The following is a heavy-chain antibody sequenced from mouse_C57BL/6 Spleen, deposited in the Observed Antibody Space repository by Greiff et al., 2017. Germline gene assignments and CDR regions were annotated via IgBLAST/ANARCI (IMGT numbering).Heavy chain of an antibody. CDR2: IDPETGGT. CDR1: GYTFTDYG. D-gene: IGHD2-1*01. J-gene: IGHJ4*01. CDR3: TREDGNYVDYYAMDY. Sequence: QVQLQQSGAELVRPGASVTLSCKASGYTFTDYGMHWVKQTPVHGLEWIGAIDPETGGTAYNQKFKGKAILTADKSSSTAYMELRSLTSEDSAVYYCTREDGNYVDYYAMDYWGQGTSVTVSS. V-gene: IGHV1-15*01.